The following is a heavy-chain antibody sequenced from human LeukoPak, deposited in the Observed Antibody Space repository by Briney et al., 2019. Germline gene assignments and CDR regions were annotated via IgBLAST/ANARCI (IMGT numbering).Heavy chain of an antibody. D-gene: IGHD3-10*01. J-gene: IGHJ4*02. Sequence: ASVKVSCKASGYTFTGYYMHWVRQAPGQGLEWMGWINPNSGGTNYAQKFQGRVTMTRDTSISTAYMELSRLRSDDTAVYYCARARYYGSGRLDYWGQETLVTVSS. CDR2: INPNSGGT. V-gene: IGHV1-2*02. CDR1: GYTFTGYY. CDR3: ARARYYGSGRLDY.